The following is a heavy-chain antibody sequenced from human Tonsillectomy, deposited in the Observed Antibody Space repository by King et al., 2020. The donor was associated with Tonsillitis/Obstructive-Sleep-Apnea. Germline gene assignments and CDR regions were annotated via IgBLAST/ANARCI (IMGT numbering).Heavy chain of an antibody. V-gene: IGHV4-59*08. CDR1: GDSISTYY. CDR2: IYHTGST. CDR3: ARRGRWGEGFDY. J-gene: IGHJ4*02. Sequence: QLQESGPGLVKPSETLFLTCTVSGDSISTYYWSCIRQPPGKGLEWIGHIYHTGSTNYNPSLKSRVTISVDTSKNQFSLKLSSVTAADTAVYYCARRGRWGEGFDYWGQGTLVTVSS. D-gene: IGHD4-23*01.